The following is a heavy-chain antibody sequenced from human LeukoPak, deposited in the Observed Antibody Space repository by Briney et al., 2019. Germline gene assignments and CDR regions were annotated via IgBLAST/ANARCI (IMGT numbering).Heavy chain of an antibody. CDR3: ATNTSAYYYDSSGYYVPSYFDY. D-gene: IGHD3-22*01. CDR1: GGSISSSSYY. Sequence: SETLSLTCTVSGGSISSSSYYWGWTRQPPGKGLEWIGSIEYSGSTYYNPSLKSRVTISVDTSKNQFSLKLNSVTAADTAVYYCATNTSAYYYDSSGYYVPSYFDYWGQGTLVTVSS. CDR2: IEYSGST. V-gene: IGHV4-39*01. J-gene: IGHJ4*02.